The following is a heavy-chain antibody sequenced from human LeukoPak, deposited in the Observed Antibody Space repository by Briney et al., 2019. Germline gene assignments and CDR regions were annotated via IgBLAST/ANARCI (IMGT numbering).Heavy chain of an antibody. CDR2: ISYDGSNK. CDR1: GFTFSSYG. D-gene: IGHD2-2*01. CDR3: ATGYCSSTSCRILGY. V-gene: IGHV3-30*03. J-gene: IGHJ4*02. Sequence: GGSLRLSCAASGFTFSSYGMHWVRQAPGKGLEWVAVISYDGSNKYYADSVKGRFTISRDNSKNTLYLQMNSLRAEDTAVYYCATGYCSSTSCRILGYWGQGTLVTVSS.